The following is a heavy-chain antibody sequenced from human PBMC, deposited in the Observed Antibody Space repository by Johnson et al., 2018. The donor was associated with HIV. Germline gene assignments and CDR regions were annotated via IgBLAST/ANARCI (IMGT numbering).Heavy chain of an antibody. J-gene: IGHJ3*02. Sequence: MLLVESGGGLVQPGGSLRLSCAASGFTFSNAWMSWVRQAPGKGLEWVGRIKSKTDGGTTDYAAPVKGRFTISRDDSKNTLYLQMNSLRAEDTAVYYCARVAPAHDAFDIWGQGTMVTVSS. D-gene: IGHD2-2*01. CDR3: ARVAPAHDAFDI. V-gene: IGHV3-15*01. CDR2: IKSKTDGGTT. CDR1: GFTFSNAW.